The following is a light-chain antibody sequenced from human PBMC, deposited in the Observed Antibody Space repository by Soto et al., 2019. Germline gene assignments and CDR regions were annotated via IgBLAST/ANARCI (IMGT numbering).Light chain of an antibody. CDR3: QQYNNWPRT. V-gene: IGKV3-20*01. CDR1: QSVSNNY. CDR2: GAS. J-gene: IGKJ1*01. Sequence: VVLKQSPGTLSLSTGERATLSCRASQSVSNNYLAWYQQKPGQAPRLLIYGASNRATGIPDRFSGSGSGTDFTLTISRLEPEDFAVYYCQQYNNWPRTFGQGTKVDIK.